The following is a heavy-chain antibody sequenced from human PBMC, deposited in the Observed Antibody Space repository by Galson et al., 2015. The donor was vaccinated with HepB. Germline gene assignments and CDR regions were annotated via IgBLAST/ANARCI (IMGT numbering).Heavy chain of an antibody. V-gene: IGHV4-4*02. J-gene: IGHJ5*02. CDR3: AGSLSTIAS. Sequence: ETLSLTCVVSGGSISSNNYWSWVRQPPGKGLEWIGQIYHSGSTNYNPSLKSRVTISVDKSKNQFSLNLTSVTAADTAVYYCAGSLSTIASWGQGTLVTVSS. D-gene: IGHD2/OR15-2a*01. CDR1: GGSISSNNY. CDR2: IYHSGST.